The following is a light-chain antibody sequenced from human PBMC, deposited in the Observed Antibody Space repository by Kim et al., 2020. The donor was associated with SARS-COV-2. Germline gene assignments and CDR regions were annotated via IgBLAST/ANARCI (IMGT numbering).Light chain of an antibody. CDR3: SSYAGSSNLYV. CDR1: SSDIGAYNF. CDR2: EVS. Sequence: QSALTQPPSASGSPGQSVTISCTGTSSDIGAYNFVSWYQQHPGKAPRLMIHEVSRRPSGVPDRFSGSKSGSTASLTVSGLQAEDEADYYCSSYAGSSNLYVFGTGTKVTVL. J-gene: IGLJ1*01. V-gene: IGLV2-8*01.